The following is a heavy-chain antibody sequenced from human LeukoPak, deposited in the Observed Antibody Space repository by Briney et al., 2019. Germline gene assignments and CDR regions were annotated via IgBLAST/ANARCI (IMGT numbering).Heavy chain of an antibody. D-gene: IGHD4-17*01. V-gene: IGHV4-39*06. Sequence: SETLSLTCTVSGGSFSSTSYYWGCIRQSPGKGLEWIGSIYHSGDSYYSPSLKGRVTMSVDTSKNQFALKLRSVTASDTAVYYCARERDYSYYFDYWGQGVLVTVSS. CDR3: ARERDYSYYFDY. CDR2: IYHSGDS. CDR1: GGSFSSTSYY. J-gene: IGHJ4*02.